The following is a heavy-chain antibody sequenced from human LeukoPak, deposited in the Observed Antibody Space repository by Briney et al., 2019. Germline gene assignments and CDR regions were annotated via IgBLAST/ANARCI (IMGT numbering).Heavy chain of an antibody. CDR3: ARVQGYCSSTSCYFDY. CDR2: ISGSGGST. Sequence: PGGSLRLSCAASGFTFSSYAMSWVRQAPGKGLEWVSAISGSGGSTYYADSVKGRFTISRDNSKNTLYLQTNSLRAEDTAVYYCARVQGYCSSTSCYFDYWGQGTLVTVSS. D-gene: IGHD2-2*01. CDR1: GFTFSSYA. J-gene: IGHJ4*02. V-gene: IGHV3-23*01.